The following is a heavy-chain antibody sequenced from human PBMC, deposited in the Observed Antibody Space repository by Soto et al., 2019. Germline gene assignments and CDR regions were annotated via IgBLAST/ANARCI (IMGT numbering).Heavy chain of an antibody. Sequence: KVSCKGSGYSFPSYWISWVRQMPGKGLEWMGRIDPSDSYTNYSPSFQGHVTISVDKSISTAYVQWSSLRGSDTAIYYCGEHVGVEAATLEY. V-gene: IGHV5-10-1*01. J-gene: IGHJ1*01. D-gene: IGHD2-15*01. CDR1: GYSFPSYW. CDR3: GEHVGVEAATLEY. CDR2: IDPSDSYT.